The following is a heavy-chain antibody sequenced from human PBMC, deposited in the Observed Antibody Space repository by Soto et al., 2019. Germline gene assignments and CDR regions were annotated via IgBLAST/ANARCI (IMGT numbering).Heavy chain of an antibody. Sequence: SVKVSCKASGGTFSSYAISWVRQAPGQGLEWMGVIIPIFGTANYAQKFQGRVTMTRDESTSTVYMELSSLRSEDTAVYYCARDNSASEPDYWGQGTLVTVSS. J-gene: IGHJ4*02. D-gene: IGHD1-26*01. CDR3: ARDNSASEPDY. CDR2: IIPIFGTA. CDR1: GGTFSSYA. V-gene: IGHV1-69*05.